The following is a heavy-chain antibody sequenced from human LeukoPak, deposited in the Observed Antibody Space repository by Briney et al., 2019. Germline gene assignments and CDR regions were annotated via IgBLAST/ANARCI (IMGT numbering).Heavy chain of an antibody. Sequence: SETLSLTCTVSGGSISSYYWSWIRQPPGKGLEWIGYIYYSGSTNYNPSLKSRVTISIDTSKNQFSLKLSSVTAADTAVYYCARQVDIVATYDYWGQGTLVTVSS. J-gene: IGHJ4*02. V-gene: IGHV4-59*01. CDR3: ARQVDIVATYDY. D-gene: IGHD5-12*01. CDR2: IYYSGST. CDR1: GGSISSYY.